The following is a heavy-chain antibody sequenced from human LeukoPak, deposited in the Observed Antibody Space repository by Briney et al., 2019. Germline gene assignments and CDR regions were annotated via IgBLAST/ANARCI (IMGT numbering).Heavy chain of an antibody. CDR1: GFTLSNCV. CDR2: ISGSGGNT. D-gene: IGHD3-16*01. Sequence: GGSLTLFCTASGFTLSNCVVSWARQAPGKGLEWVSDISGSGGNTHYADSVKGRFTISRENSQNTLYLQMNSLRADDTAVYFCTKDGYVVLEYWGQGTLVTVSS. V-gene: IGHV3-23*01. CDR3: TKDGYVVLEY. J-gene: IGHJ4*02.